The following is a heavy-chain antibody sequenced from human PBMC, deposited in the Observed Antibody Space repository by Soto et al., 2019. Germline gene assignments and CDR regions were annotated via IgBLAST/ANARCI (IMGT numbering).Heavy chain of an antibody. D-gene: IGHD2-15*01. CDR1: GFTFRNYA. V-gene: IGHV3-23*01. CDR2: ISSNGGSA. CDR3: ARGYCSAVGCYVHYYYGFDV. J-gene: IGHJ6*02. Sequence: GSLRLSCAAAGFTFRNYAMNWVRQAPGKGLELVSSISSNGGSAYYADSVKGRFTISRDNSKNTLYPQMNSLRADDTAVYYCARGYCSAVGCYVHYYYGFDVWGQGTTVTVSS.